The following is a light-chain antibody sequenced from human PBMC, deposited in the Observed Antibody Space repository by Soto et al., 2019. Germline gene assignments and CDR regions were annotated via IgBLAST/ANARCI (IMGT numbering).Light chain of an antibody. CDR2: NNN. V-gene: IGLV1-44*01. CDR3: AAWDDSLNGVV. Sequence: QVVVTQPPSASGTPGQRVTIACSGSSSNIGSTTVKWYQQLPGTAPKLLIYNNNQRPSGVPDRFSGSKSGTSASLAISGLQSEDEADYYCAAWDDSLNGVVFGGGTQLTVL. J-gene: IGLJ3*02. CDR1: SSNIGSTT.